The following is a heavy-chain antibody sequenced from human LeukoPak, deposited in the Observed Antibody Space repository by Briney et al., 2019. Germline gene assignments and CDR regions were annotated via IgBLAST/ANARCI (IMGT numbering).Heavy chain of an antibody. CDR2: IIPIFGTA. CDR1: GGTFSSYA. V-gene: IGHV1-69*13. J-gene: IGHJ4*02. CDR3: ARGGIGVVIPFDY. Sequence: GASVKVSCKASGGTFSSYAISWVRQAPGQGLEWMGGIIPIFGTANYAQKFQGRVTITADESTSTAYMELSSLRSEDTAVYYCARGGIGVVIPFDYWGQGTLVTVSS. D-gene: IGHD3-3*01.